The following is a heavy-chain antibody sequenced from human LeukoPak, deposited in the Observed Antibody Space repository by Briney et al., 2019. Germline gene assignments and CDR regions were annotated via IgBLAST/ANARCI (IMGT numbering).Heavy chain of an antibody. Sequence: SVKVSCKASGGTFSSYAISWVRQAPGQGLEWMGGIIPIFGTANYAQKFQGRVTITADESTSTAYMELSSLRSEDTAVYYCARVAVARSYYYYYMDVWGKGTTVTISS. CDR3: ARVAVARSYYYYYMDV. D-gene: IGHD6-19*01. V-gene: IGHV1-69*13. CDR1: GGTFSSYA. J-gene: IGHJ6*03. CDR2: IIPIFGTA.